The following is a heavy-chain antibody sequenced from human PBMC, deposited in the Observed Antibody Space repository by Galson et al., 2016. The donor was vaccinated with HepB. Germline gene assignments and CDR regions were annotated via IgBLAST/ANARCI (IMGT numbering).Heavy chain of an antibody. D-gene: IGHD5-18*01. CDR1: GFTFSNHW. CDR3: AKDLQIWFTIDN. Sequence: SLRLPCAASGFTFSNHWMNWLRQAPGKGLEWVTGISGSGGTTYYADSVKGRVIISRDNSKNTVYLQMNRLRADDTVVYYCAKDLQIWFTIDNWGQGTLVTVSS. J-gene: IGHJ4*02. V-gene: IGHV3-23*01. CDR2: ISGSGGTT.